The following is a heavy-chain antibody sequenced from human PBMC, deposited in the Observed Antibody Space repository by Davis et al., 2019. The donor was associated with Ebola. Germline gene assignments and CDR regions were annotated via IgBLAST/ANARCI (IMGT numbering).Heavy chain of an antibody. D-gene: IGHD1-26*01. J-gene: IGHJ4*02. CDR2: INHSGST. CDR3: ATSSGYFDY. V-gene: IGHV4-34*09. Sequence: MPSETLSLTCAVYGGSFSGYYWSWIRQPPGKGLEWIGEINHSGSTNYNPSLKSRVTISVDTSKNQFSLKLSSVTAADTAVYYCATSSGYFDYWGQGTLVTVSS. CDR1: GGSFSGYY.